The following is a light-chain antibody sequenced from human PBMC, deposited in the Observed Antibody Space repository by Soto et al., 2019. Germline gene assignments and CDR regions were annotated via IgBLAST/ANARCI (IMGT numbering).Light chain of an antibody. V-gene: IGLV7-46*01. CDR1: TGAVTSGHY. CDR2: DTS. CDR3: LLSYSGARHVV. J-gene: IGLJ2*01. Sequence: QAVVTQETSLTVSTGGTVTLTCGSSTGAVTSGHYPYWFQQKPGQAPRTLIYDTSNKHSWTPARFSGSLLGGKAALTLSGAQPEDEAEYYCLLSYSGARHVVFGGGTKLTV.